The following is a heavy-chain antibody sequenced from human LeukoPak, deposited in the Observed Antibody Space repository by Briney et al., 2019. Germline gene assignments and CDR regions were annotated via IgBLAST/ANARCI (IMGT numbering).Heavy chain of an antibody. CDR1: GYTFTVYH. CDR3: ARVAVDFWSGYYSDY. V-gene: IGHV1-18*04. J-gene: IGHJ4*02. D-gene: IGHD3-3*01. CDR2: ISAYNGNT. Sequence: ASVKVSCKASGYTFTVYHMHWVRQAPGQGLEWMGWISAYNGNTNYAQKLQGRVTMTTDTSTSTAYMELRSLRSDDTAVYYCARVAVDFWSGYYSDYWGQGTLVTVSS.